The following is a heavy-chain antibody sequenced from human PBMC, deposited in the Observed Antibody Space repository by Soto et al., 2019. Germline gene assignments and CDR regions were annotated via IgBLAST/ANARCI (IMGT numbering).Heavy chain of an antibody. D-gene: IGHD2-8*01. Sequence: QVQLVESGGGVVQPGRSLRLSCAASGFTFSSYGMHWVRQAPGKGLEWVAVISYDGSNKYYADSVKGRFTISRDNSKNTLYLQMNSLRAEDTAGYYGAKSDFVLKGWGQGTLVTVSS. CDR1: GFTFSSYG. CDR3: AKSDFVLKG. J-gene: IGHJ4*02. V-gene: IGHV3-30*18. CDR2: ISYDGSNK.